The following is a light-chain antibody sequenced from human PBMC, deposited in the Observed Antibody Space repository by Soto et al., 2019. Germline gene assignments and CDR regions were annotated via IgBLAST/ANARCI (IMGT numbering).Light chain of an antibody. V-gene: IGKV3-20*01. J-gene: IGKJ5*01. CDR1: QSVSSSY. CDR3: KHYDSLPIT. Sequence: EIVLTQSPGTLSLSPGERATLSCRASQSVSSSYLAWYQQKPGQPPRLLIYGASSRATGIPDRFSGSGSGTDFTLTIRRLEPEDFAVFYCKHYDSLPITFGQGTRLEI. CDR2: GAS.